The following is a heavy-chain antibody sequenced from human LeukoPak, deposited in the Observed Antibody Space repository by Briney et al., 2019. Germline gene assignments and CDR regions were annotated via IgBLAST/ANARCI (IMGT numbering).Heavy chain of an antibody. CDR1: GFTFSTYA. CDR3: AKGRAGMIRGVCDY. V-gene: IGHV3-23*01. CDR2: ISVPGGNT. Sequence: PGGSLRLSCAASGFTFSTYAMTWVRQAPGKALEWVSLISVPGGNTYYADSVKGRFTISRDNSKNTLYLQMSSLRVDDTAVYYCAKGRAGMIRGVCDYWGQGTLVTVSS. D-gene: IGHD3-10*01. J-gene: IGHJ4*02.